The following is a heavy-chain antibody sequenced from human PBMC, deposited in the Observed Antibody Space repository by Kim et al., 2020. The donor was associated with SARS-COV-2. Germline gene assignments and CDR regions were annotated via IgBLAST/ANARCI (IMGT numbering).Heavy chain of an antibody. Sequence: SETLSLTCAVYGGSFSGYYWSWIRQPPGKGLEWIGEINHSGSTNYNPSLKSRVTISVDTSKNQFSLKLSSVTAADTAVYYCARERVWVPGYFDYWGQGTLVTVSS. CDR1: GGSFSGYY. J-gene: IGHJ4*02. V-gene: IGHV4-34*01. CDR2: INHSGST. D-gene: IGHD3-10*01. CDR3: ARERVWVPGYFDY.